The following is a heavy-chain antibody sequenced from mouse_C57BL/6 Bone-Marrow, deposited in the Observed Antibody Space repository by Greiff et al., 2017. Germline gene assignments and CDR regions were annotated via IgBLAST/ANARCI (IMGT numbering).Heavy chain of an antibody. J-gene: IGHJ3*01. V-gene: IGHV1-64*01. CDR3: ARYYSNFAWFAY. D-gene: IGHD2-5*01. CDR1: GYTFTSYW. CDR2: IHPNSGST. Sequence: QVQLQQPGAELVKPGASVKLSCKASGYTFTSYWMHWVKQRPGQGLEWIGMIHPNSGSTNYNEKLKSKATLTVDKSSSTAYMQLSSLTSEDSAVYYCARYYSNFAWFAYWGQGTLVTVSA.